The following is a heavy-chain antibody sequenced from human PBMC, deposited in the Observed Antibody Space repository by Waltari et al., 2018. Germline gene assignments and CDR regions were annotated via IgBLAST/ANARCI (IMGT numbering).Heavy chain of an antibody. Sequence: EVQLVESGGGLVQPGGSLRVSCTASEVIVSNYWMSWVRQAPGKEPEWVANIGEDGTEKYYVHSVKGRFTISRDNVKNSLYLEMNSLRAEDTAMYYCTRSGGASAFDIWGQGTMVTVSS. D-gene: IGHD1-1*01. CDR1: EVIVSNYW. CDR3: TRSGGASAFDI. CDR2: IGEDGTEK. J-gene: IGHJ3*02. V-gene: IGHV3-7*02.